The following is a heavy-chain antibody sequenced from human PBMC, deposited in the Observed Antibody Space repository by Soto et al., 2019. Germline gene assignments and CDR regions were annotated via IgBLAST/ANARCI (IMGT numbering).Heavy chain of an antibody. Sequence: ASVKVSCKASGYTFTSYGISWVRQAPGQGLEWMGWISAYNGNTNYAQKLQGRVTMTTDTSTSTAYLQMNSLKTEDTAVYYCTRGGGWRTSDVWGQGTTVTVSS. CDR2: ISAYNGNT. CDR3: TRGGGWRTSDV. CDR1: GYTFTSYG. D-gene: IGHD6-19*01. J-gene: IGHJ6*02. V-gene: IGHV1-18*01.